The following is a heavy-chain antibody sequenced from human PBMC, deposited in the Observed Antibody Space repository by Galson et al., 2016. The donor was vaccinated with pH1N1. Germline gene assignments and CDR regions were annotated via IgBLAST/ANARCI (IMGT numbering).Heavy chain of an antibody. V-gene: IGHV3-7*01. CDR2: TNQDGSQK. J-gene: IGHJ4*02. CDR3: VRAIGAAASF. D-gene: IGHD6-13*01. Sequence: SLRLSCAASGFIFSDHWMSWVRQAPYKGLEWVANTNQDGSQKYYVDSVRGRFTISRDNAKNSVSLQMNSLRPDDTGVYYCVRAIGAAASFWGQGTLVTVSS. CDR1: GFIFSDHW.